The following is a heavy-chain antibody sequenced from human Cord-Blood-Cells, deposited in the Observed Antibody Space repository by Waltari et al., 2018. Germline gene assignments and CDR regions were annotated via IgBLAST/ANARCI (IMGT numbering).Heavy chain of an antibody. CDR3: ARDLAPYCGGDCYWYFDL. V-gene: IGHV3-53*01. J-gene: IGHJ2*01. Sequence: VRQAPGKGLEWVSVIYSGGSTYYADSVKGRFTISRDNSKNTLYLQMNSLRAEDTAVYYCARDLAPYCGGDCYWYFDLWGRGTLVTVSS. CDR2: IYSGGST. D-gene: IGHD2-21*01.